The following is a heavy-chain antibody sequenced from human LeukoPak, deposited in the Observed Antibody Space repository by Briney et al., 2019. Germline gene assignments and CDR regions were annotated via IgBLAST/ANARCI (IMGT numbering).Heavy chain of an antibody. V-gene: IGHV4-39*01. CDR2: IYYGGST. D-gene: IGHD2-2*01. CDR1: GGSISSSSYY. J-gene: IGHJ4*02. Sequence: PSETLSLTCTVSGGSISSSSYYWGWIRQPPGKGLEWIGSIYYGGSTYYNPSLTSRVTISVDTSKNQFSLKLSPVTAADTAVYYCASLGLYCSSTSCYHWGQGTLVTVSS. CDR3: ASLGLYCSSTSCYH.